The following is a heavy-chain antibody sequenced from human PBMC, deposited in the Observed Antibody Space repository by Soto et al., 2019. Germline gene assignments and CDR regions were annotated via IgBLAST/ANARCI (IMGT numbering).Heavy chain of an antibody. CDR1: GFTVSSNY. J-gene: IGHJ4*02. D-gene: IGHD2-21*02. Sequence: LRLSCAASGFTVSSNYMSWVRQAPGKGLEWVSVIYSGGSTYYADSVKGRFTISRDNSKNTLYLQMNSLRAEDTAVYYCASSRRSDCLFDYWGQGTLVTVSS. V-gene: IGHV3-53*01. CDR3: ASSRRSDCLFDY. CDR2: IYSGGST.